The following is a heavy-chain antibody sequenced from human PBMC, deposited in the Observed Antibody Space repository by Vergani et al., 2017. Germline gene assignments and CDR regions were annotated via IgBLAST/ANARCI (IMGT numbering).Heavy chain of an antibody. CDR1: GASISSGSYY. V-gene: IGHV4-61*02. D-gene: IGHD3-22*01. Sequence: QVQLQESGPGLVKPSQTLSLTCTVSGASISSGSYYWSWIRQPAGKGLKWIGRIYTSGSTNYNPSLKSRVTISVDTSKNQFSLKLSSVTAADTAVYYCARDLMAYYYDSSGSTLYWYFDLWGRGTLVTVSS. CDR2: IYTSGST. J-gene: IGHJ2*01. CDR3: ARDLMAYYYDSSGSTLYWYFDL.